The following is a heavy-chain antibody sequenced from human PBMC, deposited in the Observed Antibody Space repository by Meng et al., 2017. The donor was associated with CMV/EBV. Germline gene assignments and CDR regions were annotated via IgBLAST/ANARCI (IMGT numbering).Heavy chain of an antibody. CDR1: VGTFSSYA. D-gene: IGHD2-2*02. CDR2: IIPILGIA. V-gene: IGHV1-69*10. J-gene: IGHJ6*02. CDR3: AREGGVVVPAAIEHYYYYYGMDV. Sequence: SVKVSCKASVGTFSSYAISWVRQAPGQGLEWMGGIIPILGIANYAQKFRGRVTITADKSTSTAYMELSSLRSEATAVYYCAREGGVVVPAAIEHYYYYYGMDVWGQGTTVTVSS.